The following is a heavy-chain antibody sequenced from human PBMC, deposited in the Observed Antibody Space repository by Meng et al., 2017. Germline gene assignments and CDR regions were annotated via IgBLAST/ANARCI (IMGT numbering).Heavy chain of an antibody. V-gene: IGHV3-74*01. J-gene: IGHJ4*02. CDR1: GFTISSFW. D-gene: IGHD4-23*01. CDR3: VRDFGGNSDY. Sequence: EVPVVESGGGLVQPGGSLRLSCAASGFTISSFWMHWVRQAPGKGLVWVSRMNEDGTTISHAGSVKGRFTISRDSARNTLYLQINSLRVEDTAVYYCVRDFGGNSDYWGQGTLVTVSS. CDR2: MNEDGTTI.